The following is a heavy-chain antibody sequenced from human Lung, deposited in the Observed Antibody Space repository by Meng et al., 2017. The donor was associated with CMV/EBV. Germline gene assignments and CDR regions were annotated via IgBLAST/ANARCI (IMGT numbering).Heavy chain of an antibody. CDR2: INATSGAT. J-gene: IGHJ4*02. CDR1: GYH. D-gene: IGHD3-22*01. V-gene: IGHV1-2*02. CDR3: ARFNAIFYDSSGHYYDH. Sequence: GYHMHWVRQAPGQGLEWMGWINATSGATNYAQKFQGRVTMTRDTSITTAYMELSRLRSDDTALYYCARFNAIFYDSSGHYYDHWGQGTLVTVSS.